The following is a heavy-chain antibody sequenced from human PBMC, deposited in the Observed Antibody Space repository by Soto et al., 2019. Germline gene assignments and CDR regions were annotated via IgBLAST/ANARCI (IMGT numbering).Heavy chain of an antibody. CDR1: GYTFTSYA. Sequence: ASVKVSCKASGYTFTSYAMHWARQAPGQRLEWMGWINAGNGNTKYSQKFQGRVTITRDTSASTAYMELSSLRSEDTAVYYCARDGYDFWSGYSLWGQGTLVTVSS. CDR2: INAGNGNT. V-gene: IGHV1-3*01. D-gene: IGHD3-3*01. J-gene: IGHJ4*02. CDR3: ARDGYDFWSGYSL.